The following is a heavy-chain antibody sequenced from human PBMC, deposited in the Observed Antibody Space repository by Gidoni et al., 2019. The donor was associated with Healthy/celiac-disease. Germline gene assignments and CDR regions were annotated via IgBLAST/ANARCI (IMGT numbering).Heavy chain of an antibody. V-gene: IGHV1-46*03. CDR1: GYTFTSYY. CDR2: INPSGGST. Sequence: QVQLVQSGAEVKKPGASVKVSCKASGYTFTSYYMHWVRQAPGQGLEWMGIINPSGGSTSYAQKFQGRVTMTRDTSTSTVYMELSSLRSEDTAVYYCARMLGSKVPAANPAFDPWGQGTLVTVSS. J-gene: IGHJ5*02. CDR3: ARMLGSKVPAANPAFDP. D-gene: IGHD2-2*01.